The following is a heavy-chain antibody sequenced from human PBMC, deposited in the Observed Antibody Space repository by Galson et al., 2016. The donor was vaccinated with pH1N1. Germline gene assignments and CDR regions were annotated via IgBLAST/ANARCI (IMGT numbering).Heavy chain of an antibody. J-gene: IGHJ4*02. CDR3: ARDQNWNLDY. Sequence: SVKVSCKASGYTFTTFGISWVRQAPGKGLEWLGWISTSKGNTKNAQRLLDRVTMTRDTSTSTVFMELTSLRSDDTVIYYCARDQNWNLDYWGQGTLVTVSS. CDR1: GYTFTTFG. CDR2: ISTSKGNT. D-gene: IGHD1-1*01. V-gene: IGHV1-18*01.